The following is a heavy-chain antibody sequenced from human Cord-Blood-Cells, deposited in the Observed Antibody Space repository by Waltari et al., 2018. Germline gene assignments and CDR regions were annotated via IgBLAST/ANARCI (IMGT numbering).Heavy chain of an antibody. D-gene: IGHD2-15*01. CDR3: AKDSWAGAFDI. CDR1: GFTFSSYG. V-gene: IGHV3-30*18. CDR2: IWYDGSNK. Sequence: QVQLVESGGGVVQPGRSLRLSCAASGFTFSSYGMHWVRQAPGKELEWVAVIWYDGSNKYYADSLKCRFTISRDNSKNTLYLQMNSLRAEDTAMYYCAKDSWAGAFDIWGQGTMVTVSS. J-gene: IGHJ3*02.